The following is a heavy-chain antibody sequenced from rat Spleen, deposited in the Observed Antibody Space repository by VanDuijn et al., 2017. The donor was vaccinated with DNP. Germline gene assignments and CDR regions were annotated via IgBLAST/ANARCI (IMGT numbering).Heavy chain of an antibody. CDR3: VRWNSGHFDY. Sequence: EVQLVESGGGLVQPGRSLKLSCAASRFTFSDYNMAWVRQAPKKGLEWVATISYDGGSTYYRDSVKGRFTISRDNAKSTLYLQMNTLRSEDMATYYCVRWNSGHFDYWGQGVMVTVSS. J-gene: IGHJ2*01. CDR2: ISYDGGST. CDR1: RFTFSDYN. D-gene: IGHD4-3*01. V-gene: IGHV5-7*01.